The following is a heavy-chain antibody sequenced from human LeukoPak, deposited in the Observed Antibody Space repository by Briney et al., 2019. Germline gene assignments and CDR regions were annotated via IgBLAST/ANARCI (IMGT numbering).Heavy chain of an antibody. CDR3: AKEVRFLEWLSGYMDV. CDR1: GFTVPDNY. CDR2: IYGGGDT. Sequence: GGSLRLSCAASGFTVPDNYMNWVRQSSGKGLEWVSVIYGGGDTNYADSVKGRFTISRDNSKNTLYLQMNSLRAEDTAVYYCAKEVRFLEWLSGYMDVWGKGTTVTVSS. V-gene: IGHV3-53*01. D-gene: IGHD3-3*01. J-gene: IGHJ6*03.